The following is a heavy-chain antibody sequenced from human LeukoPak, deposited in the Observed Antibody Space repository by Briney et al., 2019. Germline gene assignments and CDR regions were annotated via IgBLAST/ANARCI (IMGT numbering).Heavy chain of an antibody. CDR1: GGSFSGYY. Sequence: SETLSLTCAVYGGSFSGYYWSWIRQPPGKGLEWIGEINHSGSTNYNPSLKSRVTISVDTSKNQFSLKLSSVTAADTAVYYCARGRGRFDYWGQGALVTVSS. J-gene: IGHJ4*02. V-gene: IGHV4-34*01. CDR2: INHSGST. CDR3: ARGRGRFDY.